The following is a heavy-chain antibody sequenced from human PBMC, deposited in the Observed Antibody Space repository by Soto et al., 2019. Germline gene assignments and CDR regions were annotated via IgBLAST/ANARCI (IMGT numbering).Heavy chain of an antibody. CDR3: AKESASSWFGNWVDP. Sequence: EVQLLESGGGLVQPGGSLRLSCAASGFTFSSFARSWVRQAPGKGLEWVSAIIGSGGRIYYADSVKGRFTISRDNSKNTLYLQMNSLRAEDTAIYYCAKESASSWFGNWVDPWGQGTLVTVSS. V-gene: IGHV3-23*01. J-gene: IGHJ5*02. CDR2: IIGSGGRI. D-gene: IGHD6-13*01. CDR1: GFTFSSFA.